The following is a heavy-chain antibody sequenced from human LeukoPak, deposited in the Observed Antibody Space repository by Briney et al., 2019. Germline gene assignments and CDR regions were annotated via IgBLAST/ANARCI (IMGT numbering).Heavy chain of an antibody. D-gene: IGHD1-26*01. CDR1: GFTFSNAW. CDR3: ARDHRSGSYSFDY. V-gene: IGHV3-66*01. J-gene: IGHJ4*02. CDR2: IYSGGST. Sequence: GGSLRLSCAASGFTFSNAWMSWVRQAPGKRLEWVSVIYSGGSTYYADSVKGRFTISRDNSKNTLYLQMNSLRAEDTAVYYCARDHRSGSYSFDYWGQGTLVTVSS.